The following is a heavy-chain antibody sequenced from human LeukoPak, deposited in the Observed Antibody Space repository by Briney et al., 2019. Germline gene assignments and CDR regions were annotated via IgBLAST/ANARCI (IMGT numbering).Heavy chain of an antibody. CDR1: GFTLDDYF. V-gene: IGHV3-11*01. J-gene: IGHJ4*02. D-gene: IGHD6-13*01. Sequence: GGSQRLSCAAAGFTLDDYFMGWVRQAPGKGLEWVSYITNSGYTMYYADSVRGRFTISKDNAKNSLYLHMSGLRAEDTAVYYCARSRARIAAAVYYFDYWGQGTPVTVSS. CDR3: ARSRARIAAAVYYFDY. CDR2: ITNSGYTM.